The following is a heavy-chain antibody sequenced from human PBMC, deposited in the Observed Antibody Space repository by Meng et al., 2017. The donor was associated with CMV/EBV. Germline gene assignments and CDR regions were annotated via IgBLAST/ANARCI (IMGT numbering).Heavy chain of an antibody. Sequence: KGSGYSDTSYWISWVRQRPGKGLEWMGRIDPSDSYTNYSPSFQGRVTISADKSISTAYLQWSSLKASDTAMYYCARLNIITGTTRSDYWGQGTLVTVSS. V-gene: IGHV5-10-1*01. D-gene: IGHD1-7*01. CDR1: GYSDTSYW. CDR3: ARLNIITGTTRSDY. J-gene: IGHJ4*02. CDR2: IDPSDSYT.